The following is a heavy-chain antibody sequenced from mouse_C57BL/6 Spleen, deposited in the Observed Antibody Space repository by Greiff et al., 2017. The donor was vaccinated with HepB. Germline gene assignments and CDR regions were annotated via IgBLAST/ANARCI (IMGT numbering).Heavy chain of an antibody. CDR1: GYTFTSYW. CDR2: IYPGSGST. V-gene: IGHV1-55*01. CDR3: AREGDYYGSSYGAY. Sequence: VQLKQPGAELVKPGASVKMSCKASGYTFTSYWITWVKQRPGQGLEWIGDIYPGSGSTNYNEKFKSKATLTVDTSSSTAYMQLSSLTSEDSAVYYCAREGDYYGSSYGAYWGQGTLVTVSA. J-gene: IGHJ3*01. D-gene: IGHD1-1*01.